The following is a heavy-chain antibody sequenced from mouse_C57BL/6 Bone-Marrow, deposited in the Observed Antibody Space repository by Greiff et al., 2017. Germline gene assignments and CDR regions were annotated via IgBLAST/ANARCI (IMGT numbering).Heavy chain of an antibody. Sequence: EVQRVESGPGLAKPSQTLSLTCSFTGYSITSDYWNWIRKFPGNKLEYMGYISYSGITYYNPSLKSLISITRDTSKNPYYRLLNSVTTEDTATYSWARLRLNGPLDCDYWGQGTTLTVSS. V-gene: IGHV3-8*01. CDR2: ISYSGIT. CDR1: GYSITSDY. D-gene: IGHD2-2*01. CDR3: ARLRLNGPLDCDY. J-gene: IGHJ2*01.